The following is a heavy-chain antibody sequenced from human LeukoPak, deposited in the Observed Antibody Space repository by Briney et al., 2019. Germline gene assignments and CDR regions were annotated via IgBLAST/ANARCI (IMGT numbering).Heavy chain of an antibody. Sequence: GGSLRLSCAASGFTFSSYEMNWVRQAPGKGLEWVSVIYSGGSTYYADSVKGRFTISRDNSKNTLYLQMNSLRAEDTAVYYCARVSSSGWRIHYYYYMDVWGKGTTVTVSS. CDR1: GFTFSSYE. D-gene: IGHD6-19*01. CDR2: IYSGGST. J-gene: IGHJ6*03. V-gene: IGHV3-53*01. CDR3: ARVSSSGWRIHYYYYMDV.